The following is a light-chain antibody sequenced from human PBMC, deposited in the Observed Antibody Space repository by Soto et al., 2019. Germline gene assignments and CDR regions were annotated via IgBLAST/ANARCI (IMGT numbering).Light chain of an antibody. V-gene: IGLV1-47*01. J-gene: IGLJ3*02. CDR3: ASWDDSLSVWV. CDR2: RNN. CDR1: SSNIGSNY. Sequence: QSVLTQPPSASGTPGQRVTISCSGSSSNIGSNYVYWYQQLPGTAPKLLIYRNNQRPSGVPDRFSGSKSGTSASLAISGLRSEDEADYYCASWDDSLSVWVFGGGTKLTFL.